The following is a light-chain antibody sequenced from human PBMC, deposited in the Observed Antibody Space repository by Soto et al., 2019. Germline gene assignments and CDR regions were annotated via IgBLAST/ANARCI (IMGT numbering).Light chain of an antibody. J-gene: IGKJ4*01. V-gene: IGKV3-20*01. CDR2: DAS. CDR1: QSISSSK. CDR3: QQFASYPLT. Sequence: EVVMTQSPATLSVSPGESATLSCRASQSISSSKLAGYQQNPGQAPTLLIYDASNRATGIPDRFSGGGSGTDFTLTISRLEPEDFAVYYCQQFASYPLTFGGGTKGDIK.